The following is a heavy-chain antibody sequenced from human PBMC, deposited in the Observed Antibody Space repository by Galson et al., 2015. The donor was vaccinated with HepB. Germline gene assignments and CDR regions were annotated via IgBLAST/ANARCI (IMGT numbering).Heavy chain of an antibody. CDR2: ISAYNGNT. V-gene: IGHV1-18*01. CDR1: GYTFTSYG. D-gene: IGHD2-21*01. CDR3: VRVSLVAGYMDV. J-gene: IGHJ6*03. Sequence: SVKVSCKASGYTFTSYGISWVRQAPGQGLEWMGWISAYNGNTNYAQKLQGRVTMTTDTSTSTAYMELRSLRSDDTAVYYCVRVSLVAGYMDVWGKGTTVTVSS.